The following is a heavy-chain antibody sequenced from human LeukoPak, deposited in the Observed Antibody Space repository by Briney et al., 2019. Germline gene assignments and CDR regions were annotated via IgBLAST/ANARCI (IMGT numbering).Heavy chain of an antibody. D-gene: IGHD3-3*01. Sequence: ASVKVSCKASGYTFTGYYMHWVRQAPGQGLEWMGWINPNSGGTNYAQKFQGRVTMTRDTSISTAYMELSRLRSDDTAVYYCARGPFRIDFWSGYYTFWPAHDAFDIWGQGTMVTVSS. CDR2: INPNSGGT. V-gene: IGHV1-2*02. J-gene: IGHJ3*02. CDR1: GYTFTGYY. CDR3: ARGPFRIDFWSGYYTFWPAHDAFDI.